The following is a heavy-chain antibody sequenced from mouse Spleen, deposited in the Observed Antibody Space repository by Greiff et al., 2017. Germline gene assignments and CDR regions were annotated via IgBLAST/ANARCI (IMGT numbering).Heavy chain of an antibody. Sequence: VMLVESGPGLVQPSQSLSITCTVSGFSLTSYGVHWVRQSPGKGLEWLGVIWSGGSTDYNAAFISRLSISKDNSKSQVFFKMNSLQADDTAIYYCARNSGGYPDWYFDVWGTGTTVTVSS. CDR2: IWSGGST. V-gene: IGHV2-2*01. D-gene: IGHD2-2*01. CDR3: ARNSGGYPDWYFDV. J-gene: IGHJ1*03. CDR1: GFSLTSYG.